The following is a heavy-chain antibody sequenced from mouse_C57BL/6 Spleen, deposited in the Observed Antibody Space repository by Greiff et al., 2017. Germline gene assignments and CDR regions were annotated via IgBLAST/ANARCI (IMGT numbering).Heavy chain of an antibody. CDR3: ALLLLRGYFDV. CDR2: IDPANGNT. J-gene: IGHJ1*03. Sequence: VQLQQSVAELVRPGASVKLSCTASGFNIKNTYMQWVKQRPEQGLEWSGRIDPANGNTKYAPKFQGKATITEDTSSNTAYLQLSSLTSEDTAVYYCALLLLRGYFDVWGTGTTVTVSS. V-gene: IGHV14-3*01. CDR1: GFNIKNTY. D-gene: IGHD1-1*01.